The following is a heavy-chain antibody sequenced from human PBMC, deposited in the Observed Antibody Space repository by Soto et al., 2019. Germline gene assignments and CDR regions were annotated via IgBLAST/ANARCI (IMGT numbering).Heavy chain of an antibody. Sequence: GGSLRLSCAASGFTFSSYAMHWVRQAPGKGLEYVSAISSNGGSTYYANSVKGRFTISRDNSKNTLYLQMGSLRAEDMAVYYCARVNSSGWYYYYYYGMDVWGQGTTVTVSS. CDR3: ARVNSSGWYYYYYYGMDV. V-gene: IGHV3-64*01. J-gene: IGHJ6*02. D-gene: IGHD6-19*01. CDR1: GFTFSSYA. CDR2: ISSNGGST.